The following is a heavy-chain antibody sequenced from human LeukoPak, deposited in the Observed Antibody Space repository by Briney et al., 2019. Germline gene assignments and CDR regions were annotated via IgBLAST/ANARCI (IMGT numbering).Heavy chain of an antibody. V-gene: IGHV3-53*01. CDR2: IHSDGTT. CDR3: ARVAHCSSTTCYQGIFDY. CDR1: EFSVSSNY. J-gene: IGHJ4*02. Sequence: PGGSLRLSCAASEFSVSSNYMTWVRQAPGKGLEWVSVIHSDGTTYYADSVRGRFTISTDNFKNSLFLQMNSMGADDTAVYYCARVAHCSSTTCYQGIFDYWGQGTLVTVSS. D-gene: IGHD2-2*01.